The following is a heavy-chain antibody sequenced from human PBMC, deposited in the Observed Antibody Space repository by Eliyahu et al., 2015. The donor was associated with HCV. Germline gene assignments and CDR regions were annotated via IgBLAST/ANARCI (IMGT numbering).Heavy chain of an antibody. CDR3: ATVRASVTHRAEYFQH. Sequence: QVQLEQSGAEVKKPGSSVKVSCKASGGTFRTLSINWVRQAPGQGPGVDGPVLPVFGSSNYAQKFQGRVSITADESTATAYLELNSLTSDDTAIFYCATVRASVTHRAEYFQHWGQGTLVTVS. CDR2: LPVFGSS. D-gene: IGHD5/OR15-5a*01. CDR1: GGTFRTLS. V-gene: IGHV1-69*01. J-gene: IGHJ1*01.